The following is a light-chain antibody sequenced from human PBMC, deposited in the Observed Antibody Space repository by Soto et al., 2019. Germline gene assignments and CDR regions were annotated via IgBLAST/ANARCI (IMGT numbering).Light chain of an antibody. CDR3: QQYGRSPGLIT. CDR2: EAS. CDR1: QSVSSTY. J-gene: IGKJ3*01. Sequence: ETVLTQSPGTLSLSPGERATLSCRASQSVSSTYLAWYQQKPGQAPRLLIYEASIRATGIPDRFSGSGSGTDFTLTISRLEPEDFAVYYCQQYGRSPGLITFGPGTKVDIK. V-gene: IGKV3-20*01.